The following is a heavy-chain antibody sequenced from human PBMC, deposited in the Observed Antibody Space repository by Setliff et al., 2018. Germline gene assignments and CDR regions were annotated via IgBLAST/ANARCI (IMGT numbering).Heavy chain of an antibody. D-gene: IGHD4-17*01. Sequence: PGESLRLSCSASGFTFSGYGMHWVRQAPGKGLEWVAALGYDGTNEYYADSVKGRFTISRDNSKNTLYLQMNSLRREDTAVYYCAKDASDYYWYFNVWGRGTLVTVSS. V-gene: IGHV3-30*02. J-gene: IGHJ2*01. CDR3: AKDASDYYWYFNV. CDR2: LGYDGTNE. CDR1: GFTFSGYG.